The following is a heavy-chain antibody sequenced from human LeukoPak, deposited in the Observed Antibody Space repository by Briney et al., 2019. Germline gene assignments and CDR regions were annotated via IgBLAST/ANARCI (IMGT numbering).Heavy chain of an antibody. Sequence: GGSLRLSCAVSGFIISSNYISWVRQAPGKGLEWLSVIYSAGDTYYADSVKGRFTISKDNSNNMVYLQVSSLRGEDTALYYCASYYCSSGTCYFDYWGQGTLVTVSS. CDR3: ASYYCSSGTCYFDY. V-gene: IGHV3-53*01. CDR2: IYSAGDT. D-gene: IGHD2-15*01. CDR1: GFIISSNY. J-gene: IGHJ4*02.